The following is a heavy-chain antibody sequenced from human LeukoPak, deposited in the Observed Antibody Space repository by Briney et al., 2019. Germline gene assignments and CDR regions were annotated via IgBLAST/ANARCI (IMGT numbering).Heavy chain of an antibody. CDR3: ARDSSGLYKYYFDY. CDR2: IYTSGST. V-gene: IGHV4-4*07. CDR1: GGSISGYY. D-gene: IGHD6-19*01. J-gene: IGHJ4*02. Sequence: PSETLSLTCTVSGGSISGYYWSWIRQPAGKGLEWIGRIYTSGSTNYNPSLKSRVTMSVDTSKNQFSLKLSSVTAADTAVYYCARDSSGLYKYYFDYWGQGTLVTVPS.